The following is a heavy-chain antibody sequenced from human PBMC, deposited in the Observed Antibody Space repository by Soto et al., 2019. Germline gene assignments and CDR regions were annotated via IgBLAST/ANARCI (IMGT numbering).Heavy chain of an antibody. CDR1: GFTVSTKY. Sequence: EVQLVESGGGLVQPGGSLRLSCAASGFTVSTKYMSWVRQAPGKGLEWVSVIYSGGSTFYADSVRGRFTISRDNSKNTVNLQMDSLIGEDTAVYYSVRDPWAADYWGQGTLVTVSS. J-gene: IGHJ4*02. CDR2: IYSGGST. D-gene: IGHD3-16*01. CDR3: VRDPWAADY. V-gene: IGHV3-66*01.